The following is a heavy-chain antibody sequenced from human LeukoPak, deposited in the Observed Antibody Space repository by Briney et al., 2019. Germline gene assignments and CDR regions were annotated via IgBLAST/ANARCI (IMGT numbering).Heavy chain of an antibody. CDR1: GFTFSSYS. J-gene: IGHJ4*02. D-gene: IGHD5-12*01. CDR2: ISSSSSYI. CDR3: ARDGSPNSGYDPFDY. Sequence: PGGSLRLSCAASGFTFSSYSTNWVRQAPGKGLEWVSSISSSSSYIYYADSVKGRFTISRDNAKNSLYLQMNSLRAEDTAVYYCARDGSPNSGYDPFDYWGQGTLVTVSS. V-gene: IGHV3-21*01.